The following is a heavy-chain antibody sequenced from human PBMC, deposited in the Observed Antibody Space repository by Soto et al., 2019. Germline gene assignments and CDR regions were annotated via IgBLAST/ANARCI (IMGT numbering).Heavy chain of an antibody. CDR2: IDWDDDK. D-gene: IGHD3-16*02. CDR3: ARGAPYDYVWGSYRHNWFDP. J-gene: IGHJ5*02. CDR1: GFSLSTSGMC. Sequence: GSGPTLVNPTQTLTLTCTFSGFSLSTSGMCVSWIRQPPGKALEWLALIDWDDDKYYSTSLKTRLTISKDTSKNQVVLTMTNMDPVDTATYYCARGAPYDYVWGSYRHNWFDPWGQGTLVTVSS. V-gene: IGHV2-70*01.